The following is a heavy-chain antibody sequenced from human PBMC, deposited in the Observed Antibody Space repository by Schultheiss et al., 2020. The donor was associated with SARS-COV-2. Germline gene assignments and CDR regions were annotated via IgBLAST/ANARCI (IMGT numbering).Heavy chain of an antibody. CDR3: ARVGPVLRYFDWLMDY. D-gene: IGHD3-9*01. CDR2: ISWNSGSI. CDR1: GFTFDDYA. Sequence: GGSLRLSCAASGFTFDDYAMHWVRQAPGKGLEWVSGISWNSGSIGYADSVKGRFTISRDNAKNTLYLQMNSLRAEDTAVYYCARVGPVLRYFDWLMDYWGQGTLVTVSS. J-gene: IGHJ4*02. V-gene: IGHV3-9*01.